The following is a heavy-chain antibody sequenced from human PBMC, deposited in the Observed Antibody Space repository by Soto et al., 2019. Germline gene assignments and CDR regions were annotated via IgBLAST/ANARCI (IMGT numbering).Heavy chain of an antibody. V-gene: IGHV5-51*01. CDR2: IYPGDSDT. CDR1: GYSFTSYW. Sequence: GESLKISCKGSGYSFTSYWIGWVRQMPGKGLEWMGIIYPGDSDTRYSPSLQGQVTISADKSISTAYLQWSSLKASDTAMYYCSRPLTYHYDSSSRGYGMDVWGQGTTVTVSS. D-gene: IGHD3-22*01. CDR3: SRPLTYHYDSSSRGYGMDV. J-gene: IGHJ6*02.